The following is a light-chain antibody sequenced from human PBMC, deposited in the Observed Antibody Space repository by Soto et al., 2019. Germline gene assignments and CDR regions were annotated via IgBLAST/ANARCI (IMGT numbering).Light chain of an antibody. J-gene: IGLJ7*01. Sequence: QSALTQPASVSGSPGQSITISCTGSSSDVGSYNLVSWYQHHPGKAPKLMISEVVKRPSGVSNRFSGSKSGNTASLTISGLQAEDEADYYFCSYAGSSMFVFGGGTQ. CDR3: CSYAGSSMFV. V-gene: IGLV2-23*02. CDR2: EVV. CDR1: SSDVGSYNL.